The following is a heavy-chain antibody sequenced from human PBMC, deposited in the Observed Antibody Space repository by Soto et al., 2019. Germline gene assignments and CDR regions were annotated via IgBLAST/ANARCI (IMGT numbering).Heavy chain of an antibody. D-gene: IGHD1-1*01. CDR3: ARGGTGTTGGYYYYGMDV. CDR1: GGTFSSYA. Sequence: ASVKVSCKASGGTFSSYAISWVRQAPGQGLEWMGGIIPIFGTANYAQKFQGRVTITADESTSTAYMELSSLRSEDTAVYYCARGGTGTTGGYYYYGMDVWGQGTTVTVS. V-gene: IGHV1-69*13. J-gene: IGHJ6*02. CDR2: IIPIFGTA.